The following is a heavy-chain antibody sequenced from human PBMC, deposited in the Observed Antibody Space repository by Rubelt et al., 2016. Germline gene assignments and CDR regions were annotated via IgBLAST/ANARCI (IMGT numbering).Heavy chain of an antibody. D-gene: IGHD3/OR15-3a*01. CDR2: ITNAGSKQ. J-gene: IGHJ4*02. CDR3: AREDWSPDF. Sequence: EVQLVESGGDLVQPGGSLRLSCAASGFTFDNYWMTWVRQAPGKRLEWVANITNAGSKQNSAEGRSTLSIYNAKNSLYLQMNSRRGDDTAIYYCAREDWSPDFWGQGTLVTVSS. V-gene: IGHV3-7*03. CDR1: GFTFDNYW.